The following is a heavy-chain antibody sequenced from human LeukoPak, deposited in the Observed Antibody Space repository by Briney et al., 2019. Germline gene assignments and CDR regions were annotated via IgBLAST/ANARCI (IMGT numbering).Heavy chain of an antibody. Sequence: GGSLRLSCAASGFTFSSYWMTWVRQAPGKGLEWVANIKQDGSEKYYVDSVKGRFTISRDSAKNSLYLQMNSLRAEDTAVYYCTRESSSGYYLSYWGQGTLVTVSS. CDR2: IKQDGSEK. D-gene: IGHD3-22*01. V-gene: IGHV3-7*01. CDR3: TRESSSGYYLSY. J-gene: IGHJ4*02. CDR1: GFTFSSYW.